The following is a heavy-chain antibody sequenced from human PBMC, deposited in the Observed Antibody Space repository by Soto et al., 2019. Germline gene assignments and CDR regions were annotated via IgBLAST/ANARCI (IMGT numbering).Heavy chain of an antibody. CDR1: GGSFSGYF. CDR3: LSHTDDF. V-gene: IGHV4-34*01. CDR2: INHSGST. D-gene: IGHD5-18*01. J-gene: IGHJ4*02. Sequence: SETLSLTCAVYGGSFSGYFWSWIRQPPGKGLEWIGEINHSGSTNYNPSLKSRVTISIDTSKNQFSLRVEDTAIYICAHLAGLSHTDDFWGQGTPVTVSS.